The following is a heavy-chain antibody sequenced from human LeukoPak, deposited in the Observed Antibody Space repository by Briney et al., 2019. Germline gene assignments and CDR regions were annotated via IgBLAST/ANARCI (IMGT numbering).Heavy chain of an antibody. CDR2: IRSDGSDK. Sequence: GGSLRLSCAASGFTFRNYGMYWVRQAPGKGLEWVAYIRSDGSDKYHADSVKGRFSISRDNSENTVHLQMDSLRSDDTAVYYCAKVCYSDGSGYCGIDYWGKGALVTVSS. J-gene: IGHJ4*02. CDR1: GFTFRNYG. D-gene: IGHD3-22*01. V-gene: IGHV3-30*02. CDR3: AKVCYSDGSGYCGIDY.